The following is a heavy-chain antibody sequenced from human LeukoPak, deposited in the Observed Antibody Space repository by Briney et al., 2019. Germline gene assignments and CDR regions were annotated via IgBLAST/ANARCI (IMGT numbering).Heavy chain of an antibody. Sequence: GGSLRLSCAASGFTFSSYEMNWVRQAPGKGLEWISYISGSGSMIYYADSVKGRFTISRDNAKNSLYLQMNSLRAEDTAVYYCARGQLWQTGWFDPWGQGTLVTVSS. CDR3: ARGQLWQTGWFDP. D-gene: IGHD5-18*01. CDR2: ISGSGSMI. CDR1: GFTFSSYE. J-gene: IGHJ5*02. V-gene: IGHV3-48*03.